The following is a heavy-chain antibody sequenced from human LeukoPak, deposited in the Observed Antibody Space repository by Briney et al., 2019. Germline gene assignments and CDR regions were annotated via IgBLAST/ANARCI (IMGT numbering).Heavy chain of an antibody. Sequence: PGGSLRLSCAASGFTFSSYAMHWVRQAPGKGLEWVAVISYDGSNKYYADSVKGRFTISRDNSKNTLYLQMNSLRAEDTAVYYCARGGSSSSGFDYWGRGTLVTVSS. D-gene: IGHD6-6*01. V-gene: IGHV3-30-3*01. CDR3: ARGGSSSSGFDY. J-gene: IGHJ4*02. CDR1: GFTFSSYA. CDR2: ISYDGSNK.